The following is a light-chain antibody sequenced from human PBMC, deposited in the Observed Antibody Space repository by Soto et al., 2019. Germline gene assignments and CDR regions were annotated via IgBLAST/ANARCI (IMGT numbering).Light chain of an antibody. CDR3: SSYTSNSIVV. CDR2: EII. J-gene: IGLJ2*01. V-gene: IGLV2-14*01. Sequence: QAVVTQPASVSGSPGQSITISCTGTSSDIGNYNYVSWYQHHPGKAPKAMIYEIINRPSGVSNRFSGSKSGNTASLTISGLQAEDEAVYYCSSYTSNSIVVFGGGTKVTVL. CDR1: SSDIGNYNY.